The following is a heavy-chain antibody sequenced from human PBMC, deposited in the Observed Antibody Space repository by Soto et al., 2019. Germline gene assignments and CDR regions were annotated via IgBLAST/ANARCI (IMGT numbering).Heavy chain of an antibody. CDR1: GGSISSSSYY. CDR3: ARAYSGYDNNWFDP. Sequence: QLQLQESGPGLVKPSETLSLTCTVSGGSISSSSYYWGWIRQPPGKGLEWIGSIYYSGSTYYNPSLKSRVTISVDTSKNQFSLTLSSVTAADTAVYYCARAYSGYDNNWFDPWGQGTLVTVSS. V-gene: IGHV4-39*01. J-gene: IGHJ5*02. D-gene: IGHD5-12*01. CDR2: IYYSGST.